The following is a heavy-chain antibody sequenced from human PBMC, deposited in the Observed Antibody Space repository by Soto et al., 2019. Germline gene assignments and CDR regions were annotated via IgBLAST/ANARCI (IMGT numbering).Heavy chain of an antibody. V-gene: IGHV1-2*04. CDR1: GYTFTGYY. CDR3: ARGITIFGVVIGNYYGMYV. J-gene: IGHJ6*02. CDR2: ISPNSGGT. D-gene: IGHD3-3*01. Sequence: ASVKVSCKASGYTFTGYYMHWVRQAPGQGLEWMGWISPNSGGTNYAQKFQGWVTMTRDTSISTAYMELSRLRSDDTAVYYCARGITIFGVVIGNYYGMYVWGQGTTVTVPS.